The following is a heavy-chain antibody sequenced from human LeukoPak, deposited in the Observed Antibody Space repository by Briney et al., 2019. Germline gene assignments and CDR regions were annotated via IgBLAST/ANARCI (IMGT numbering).Heavy chain of an antibody. Sequence: SQTLSLNCAISGDSVSSNSVAWNWIRQSPSRGLELLGRAYYRYWGGRDYGISVISRNNIDTDTYRNLLCLRLGSMAVDDRAGNYCESGTNSTFDIWGQGTMVTVSS. D-gene: IGHD1-7*01. CDR2: AYYRYWGGR. CDR1: GDSVSSNSVA. J-gene: IGHJ3*02. CDR3: ESGTNSTFDI. V-gene: IGHV6-1*01.